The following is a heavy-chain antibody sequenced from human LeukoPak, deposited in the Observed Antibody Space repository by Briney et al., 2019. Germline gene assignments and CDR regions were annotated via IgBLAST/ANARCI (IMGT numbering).Heavy chain of an antibody. V-gene: IGHV4-38-2*01. CDR3: ARGMGNYYDFWSGYYWFDP. CDR1: GYSISSGYY. CDR2: IYHSGST. J-gene: IGHJ5*02. Sequence: PSETLSLTCAVSGYSISSGYYWGWIRQPPGKGLEWIGSIYHSGSTYYNPSLKSRVTISVDTSKNQFSLKLSSVTAADTAVYYCARGMGNYYDFWSGYYWFDPWGQGTLVTVSS. D-gene: IGHD3-3*01.